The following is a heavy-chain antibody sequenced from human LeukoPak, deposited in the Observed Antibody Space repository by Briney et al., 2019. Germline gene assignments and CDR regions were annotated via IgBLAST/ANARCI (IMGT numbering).Heavy chain of an antibody. J-gene: IGHJ5*02. D-gene: IGHD3-22*01. CDR2: INHSGST. Sequence: PSETLSLTCAVYGVSFSGYYWSWLRQPPGKGLEWVGEINHSGSTNYNPPLKSRVTISVDTSENQLFLKLSSVTAADTAVYYCARESDYYDSSGYSRVFDPWGQGTLVTVSS. V-gene: IGHV4-34*01. CDR1: GVSFSGYY. CDR3: ARESDYYDSSGYSRVFDP.